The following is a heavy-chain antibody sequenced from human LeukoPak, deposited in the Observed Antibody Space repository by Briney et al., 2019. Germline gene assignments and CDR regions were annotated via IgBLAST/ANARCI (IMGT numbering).Heavy chain of an antibody. CDR3: ARGDIWYYYDSSGYYHLDY. CDR2: INTNTGNP. D-gene: IGHD3-22*01. Sequence: ASVKVSCKASGYTFTSYAMNWVRQAPGQGLEWMGWINTNTGNPTYAQGFTGRFAFSLDTSVSTAYLQISSLKAEDTAVYYCARGDIWYYYDSSGYYHLDYWGQGTLVTVSS. CDR1: GYTFTSYA. J-gene: IGHJ4*02. V-gene: IGHV7-4-1*02.